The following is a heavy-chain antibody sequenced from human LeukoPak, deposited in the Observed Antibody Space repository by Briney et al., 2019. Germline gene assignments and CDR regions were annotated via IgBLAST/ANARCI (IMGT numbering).Heavy chain of an antibody. V-gene: IGHV3-30*02. CDR1: GFTFSSYG. J-gene: IGHJ4*02. CDR2: IRYDGSNK. CDR3: AKDAGDFWSGYYLDY. D-gene: IGHD3-3*01. Sequence: GSLRLSCAASGFTFSSYGMHWVRQAPGKGLEWVAFIRYDGSNKYYADSVKGRFTISRDNSKNTLYLQMNSLRAEDTAVYYCAKDAGDFWSGYYLDYWGQGTLVTVSS.